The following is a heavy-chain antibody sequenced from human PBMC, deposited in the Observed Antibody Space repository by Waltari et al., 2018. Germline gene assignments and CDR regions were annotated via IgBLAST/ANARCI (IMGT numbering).Heavy chain of an antibody. CDR2: INHSGST. CDR3: ARGLNYGDYAWFDP. J-gene: IGHJ5*02. D-gene: IGHD4-17*01. V-gene: IGHV4-34*01. CDR1: GGSFSGYY. Sequence: QVQLQQWGAGLLKPSETLSLTCAVCGGSFSGYYWSWIRQPPGKGLEWIGEINHSGSTNYNPSLKSRVTISVDTSKNQFSLKLSSVTAADTAVYYCARGLNYGDYAWFDPWGQGTLVTVSS.